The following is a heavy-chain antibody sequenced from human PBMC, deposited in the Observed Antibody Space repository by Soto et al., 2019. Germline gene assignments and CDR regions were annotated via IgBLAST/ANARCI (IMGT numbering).Heavy chain of an antibody. CDR1: GYTFTGYF. J-gene: IGHJ4*02. CDR2: INANSRGT. D-gene: IGHD3-16*01. Sequence: ASVKVSCKASGYTFTGYFIHWVRQAPGQGLEWMGWINANSRGTDYGQKFQGRVMMTRETSISTAYMELSRLTSDDTALYFCARGPDYYESSDSYFDYWGQGALVTVSS. CDR3: ARGPDYYESSDSYFDY. V-gene: IGHV1-2*02.